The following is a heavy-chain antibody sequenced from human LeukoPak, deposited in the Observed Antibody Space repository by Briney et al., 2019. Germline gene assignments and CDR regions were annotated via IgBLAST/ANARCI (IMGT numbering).Heavy chain of an antibody. J-gene: IGHJ4*02. CDR1: GYSFTSYW. Sequence: GESLKISCKGSGYSFTSYWIGWVRQMPGKSLEWMGIIYPGDSDTRYSPSFQGQVTISADKSISTAYLQWSSLKASDTAMYYCARQGKTADRGVDYWGQGTLVTVSS. D-gene: IGHD3-22*01. CDR2: IYPGDSDT. V-gene: IGHV5-51*01. CDR3: ARQGKTADRGVDY.